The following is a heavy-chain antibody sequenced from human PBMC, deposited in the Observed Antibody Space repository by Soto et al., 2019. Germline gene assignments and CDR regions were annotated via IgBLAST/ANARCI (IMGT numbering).Heavy chain of an antibody. CDR1: GGSISSSSYY. J-gene: IGHJ6*02. Sequence: QLQLQESGPGLVKPSETLSLTCTVSGGSISSSSYYWGWIRQPPGKGLEWIGSIYYSGSTYYNPSPKSRVTISVDTSKNQFSLKLSSVTAADTAVYYCARPRSRYCSGGSCDDYYYYGMDVWGQGTTVTVSS. CDR2: IYYSGST. CDR3: ARPRSRYCSGGSCDDYYYYGMDV. D-gene: IGHD2-15*01. V-gene: IGHV4-39*01.